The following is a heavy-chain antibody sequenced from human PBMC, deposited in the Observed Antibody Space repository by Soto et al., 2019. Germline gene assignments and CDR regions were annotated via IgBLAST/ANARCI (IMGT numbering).Heavy chain of an antibody. V-gene: IGHV4-59*08. CDR1: GGSFSSYY. Sequence: QVQLQESGPGLVRPSETLSLTCTVSGGSFSSYYWTWIRQSPGKGLEWIGYIYYSVSTDYNPSLSGRFSISLDPSMSQFSLRSNSMTGAATAVYYCAGRDCSGTNCYYLDHYYMDVWGKVTTVTVSS. J-gene: IGHJ6*03. CDR2: IYYSVST. D-gene: IGHD2-2*01. CDR3: AGRDCSGTNCYYLDHYYMDV.